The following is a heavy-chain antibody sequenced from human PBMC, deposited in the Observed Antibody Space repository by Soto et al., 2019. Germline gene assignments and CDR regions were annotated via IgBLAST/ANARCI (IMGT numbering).Heavy chain of an antibody. CDR2: INPNSGGT. Sequence: VASVKVSCKXSGYTFTGYYMHWVRQAPGQGLEWMGWINPNSGGTNYAQKFQGWVTMTRDTSISTAYMELSRLRSDDTAVYYCARDVGYGDFDYWGQGTLVTVSS. J-gene: IGHJ4*02. D-gene: IGHD4-17*01. CDR1: GYTFTGYY. CDR3: ARDVGYGDFDY. V-gene: IGHV1-2*04.